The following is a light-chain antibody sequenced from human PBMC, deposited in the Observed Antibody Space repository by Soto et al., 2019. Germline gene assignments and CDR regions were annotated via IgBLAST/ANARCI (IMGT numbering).Light chain of an antibody. CDR3: QTWGTGTLV. CDR2: LNSDGSH. CDR1: SGHSSYA. V-gene: IGLV4-69*01. Sequence: QPVLTQSPSASASLRASVKLTCTLSSGHSSYAIAWHQQQPENGPRHLMKLNSDGSHSKGDGIPDRFSGSSSGAERYLTISGLQSEDEADYYCQTWGTGTLVFGGGTKLTVL. J-gene: IGLJ2*01.